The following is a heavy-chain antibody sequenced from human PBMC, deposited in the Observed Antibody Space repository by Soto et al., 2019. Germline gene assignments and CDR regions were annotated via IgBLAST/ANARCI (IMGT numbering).Heavy chain of an antibody. D-gene: IGHD5-12*01. CDR1: GYSFTSYW. Sequence: GESLKISCKGSGYSFTSYWIGWVRQMPGKGLEWMGIIYPGDSDTRYSPSFQGQVTISADKSISTAYLQWSSLKASDTAMYYCAREGRDGYNAPYYYGMDVWGQGTTVTVSS. V-gene: IGHV5-51*01. J-gene: IGHJ6*02. CDR2: IYPGDSDT. CDR3: AREGRDGYNAPYYYGMDV.